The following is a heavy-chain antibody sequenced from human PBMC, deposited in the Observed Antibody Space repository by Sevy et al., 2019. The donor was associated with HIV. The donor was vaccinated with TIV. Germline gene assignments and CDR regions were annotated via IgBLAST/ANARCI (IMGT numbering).Heavy chain of an antibody. CDR1: GYTFTSYG. D-gene: IGHD1-26*01. Sequence: ASVKVSCKASGYTFTSYGISWVRQAPGQGLEWMGWISAYNGNTNYAQKLQGRVTMTTDKSTSPAYMEVRSLRSDDPAVYYCARDVAEERTSPCISPDSHFDYWGQGTLVTVSS. V-gene: IGHV1-18*01. J-gene: IGHJ4*02. CDR2: ISAYNGNT. CDR3: ARDVAEERTSPCISPDSHFDY.